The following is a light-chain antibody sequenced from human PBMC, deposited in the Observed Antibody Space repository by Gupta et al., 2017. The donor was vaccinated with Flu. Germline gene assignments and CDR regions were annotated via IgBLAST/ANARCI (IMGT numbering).Light chain of an antibody. Sequence: QSALTQPASVAGSPGQSITISCSGTSSDVGGYNFVSCYQQHPGKAPQLVFYDVSRRPAGVAIRFSASWSATTASPTISGHAEEDAAYYYSTSYTTTNSFVFGGGTKLTVL. CDR3: TSYTTTNSFV. CDR1: SSDVGGYNF. V-gene: IGLV2-14*03. CDR2: DVS. J-gene: IGLJ3*02.